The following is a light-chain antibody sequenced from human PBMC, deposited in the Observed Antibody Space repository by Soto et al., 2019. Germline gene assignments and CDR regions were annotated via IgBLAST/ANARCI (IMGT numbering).Light chain of an antibody. CDR3: SSLARRPTYV. J-gene: IGLJ1*01. CDR2: EGG. CDR1: SSDVGSYNL. V-gene: IGLV2-23*01. Sequence: QSVLTQPASVSGSPGQASTLFCTGTSSDVGSYNLVSWYQQHPGKAPKLMISEGGKRPSGVSNRFSGSKSGNTASLTIPGPQAEDEAEYDCSSLARRPTYVFRPVT.